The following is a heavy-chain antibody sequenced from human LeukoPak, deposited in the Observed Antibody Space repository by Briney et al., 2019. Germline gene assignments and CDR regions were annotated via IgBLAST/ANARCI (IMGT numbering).Heavy chain of an antibody. V-gene: IGHV3-7*03. CDR2: IKQDGSEK. D-gene: IGHD3-10*01. CDR3: ARWGITMVRGVIDPSGDYGMDV. J-gene: IGHJ6*04. Sequence: PGGSLSLSCAASGFPFSSYWMSWVRQAPGKGLEWVANIKQDGSEKYYVDSVKGRFTISRDNAKNSLYLQMNSLRAEDTAVYYCARWGITMVRGVIDPSGDYGMDVWGKGTTVTVSS. CDR1: GFPFSSYW.